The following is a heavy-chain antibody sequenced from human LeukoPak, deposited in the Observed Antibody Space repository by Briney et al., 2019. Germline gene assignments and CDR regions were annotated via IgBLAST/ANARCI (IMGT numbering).Heavy chain of an antibody. D-gene: IGHD6-19*01. J-gene: IGHJ5*02. CDR3: ARLRYSSGSRMGFDP. CDR2: IYYSGST. Sequence: SETLSLTCTVSGGSISSYYWSWIRQPPGKGLEWIGYIYYSGSTNYNPSLKSRVTISVDTSKNQFSLKLSSVTAADTAVYYCARLRYSSGSRMGFDPWGQGTLVTVSS. CDR1: GGSISSYY. V-gene: IGHV4-59*08.